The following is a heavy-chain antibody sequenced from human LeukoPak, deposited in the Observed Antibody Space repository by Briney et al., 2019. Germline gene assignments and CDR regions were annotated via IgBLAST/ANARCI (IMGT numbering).Heavy chain of an antibody. V-gene: IGHV4-59*12. CDR2: IYYSGST. D-gene: IGHD4-17*01. CDR1: GGSISSYY. Sequence: SETLSLTCTVSGGSISSYYWSWIRQPPGKGLEYIGYIYYSGSTNYNPSLKSRVTISVDTSKNQFSLKLSSVTAADTAVYYCARVHYGDYVDYWGQGTLVTVSS. CDR3: ARVHYGDYVDY. J-gene: IGHJ4*02.